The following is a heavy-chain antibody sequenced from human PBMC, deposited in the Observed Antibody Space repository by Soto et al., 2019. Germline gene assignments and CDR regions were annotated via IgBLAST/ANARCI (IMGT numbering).Heavy chain of an antibody. CDR3: ARDRASSSGVGCCFDL. CDR1: GDSVSSGGYY. J-gene: IGHJ5*02. Sequence: SESLSLTCAVSGDSVSSGGYYWSWIRKPPGKRLEWIGCIYYSGSTNYNPSLKSRVTISVDTSKNQFSLKLTSVTAADTAVYYCARDRASSSGVGCCFDLWGQGTLVTVYS. D-gene: IGHD6-13*01. V-gene: IGHV4-61*08. CDR2: IYYSGST.